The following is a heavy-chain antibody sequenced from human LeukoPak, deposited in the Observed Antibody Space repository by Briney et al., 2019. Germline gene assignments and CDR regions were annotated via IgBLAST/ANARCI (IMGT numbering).Heavy chain of an antibody. Sequence: SETLSLTCTVSGYSISSGYYWGWIRQPPGKGLEWIGSIYHSGSTYYNPSLKSRVTISVDTSKNQFSLKLSSVTAADTAVYYCAREAIVVVPAAISGLSHFDYWGQGTLVTVSS. V-gene: IGHV4-38-2*02. CDR3: AREAIVVVPAAISGLSHFDY. J-gene: IGHJ4*02. D-gene: IGHD2-2*02. CDR2: IYHSGST. CDR1: GYSISSGYY.